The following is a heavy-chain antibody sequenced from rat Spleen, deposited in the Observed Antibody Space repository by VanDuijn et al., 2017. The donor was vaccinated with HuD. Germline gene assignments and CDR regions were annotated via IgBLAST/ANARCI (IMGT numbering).Heavy chain of an antibody. J-gene: IGHJ2*01. CDR1: GFTFSDYY. D-gene: IGHD1-1*01. CDR2: ITYDGSST. Sequence: EVQLVESGGGLVQPGNSLKLSCAASGFTFSDYYMAWVRQAPTKGLEWVVTITYDGSSTYYRDSVKGRFTISRDNAKNTLYLQMDSLRSEDTATYYCARSQWDYFDYWGQGVMVTVSS. V-gene: IGHV5S10*01. CDR3: ARSQWDYFDY.